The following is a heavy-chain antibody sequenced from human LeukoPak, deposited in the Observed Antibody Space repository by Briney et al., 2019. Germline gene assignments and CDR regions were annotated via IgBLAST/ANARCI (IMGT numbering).Heavy chain of an antibody. V-gene: IGHV3-21*01. Sequence: GGSLRLSCAASGFTFSGHWMSWVRQAPGKGLEWVSSISSGSGYIYYADSVKGRFTISRDNAKNSLYLQMNSLRAEDTAVYYCARLATGTVDYWGQGTLVTVSS. J-gene: IGHJ4*02. D-gene: IGHD1-7*01. CDR2: ISSGSGYI. CDR3: ARLATGTVDY. CDR1: GFTFSGHW.